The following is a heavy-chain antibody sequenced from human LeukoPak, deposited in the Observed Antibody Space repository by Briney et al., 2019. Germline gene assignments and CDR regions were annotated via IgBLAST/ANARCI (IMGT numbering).Heavy chain of an antibody. CDR2: IYFSGST. J-gene: IGHJ4*02. Sequence: SETLSLTCTVSGGSINGYYWSWIRQPPGKGLEWIGYIYFSGSTSYNPSLKRRVTISVDTSKNQYSLKLNSVTAADTAVYYCARQVYCSGTSCYPFDYWGQGTLVTVSS. CDR3: ARQVYCSGTSCYPFDY. V-gene: IGHV4-59*01. D-gene: IGHD2-2*01. CDR1: GGSINGYY.